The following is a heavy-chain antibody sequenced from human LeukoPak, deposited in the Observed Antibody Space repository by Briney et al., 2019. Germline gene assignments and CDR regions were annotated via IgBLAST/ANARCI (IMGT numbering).Heavy chain of an antibody. CDR2: IYYSGST. D-gene: IGHD3-10*01. CDR3: ARDLGPEADLHYYGSGSYP. V-gene: IGHV4-39*07. J-gene: IGHJ5*02. CDR1: GGSISSSSYY. Sequence: PSETLSLTCTVSGGSISSSSYYWGWIRQPPGKGLEWIGSIYYSGSTYYNPSLKSRVTISVDTPKNQFSLKLSSVTAADTAVYYCARDLGPEADLHYYGSGSYPWGQGTLVTVSS.